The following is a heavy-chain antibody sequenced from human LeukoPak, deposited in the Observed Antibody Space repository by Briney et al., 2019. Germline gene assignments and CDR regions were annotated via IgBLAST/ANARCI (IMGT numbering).Heavy chain of an antibody. J-gene: IGHJ4*02. CDR2: ISSSGDYT. CDR1: GFTFRDYY. V-gene: IGHV3-11*06. D-gene: IGHD6-13*01. Sequence: GGSLRLPCAPSGFTFRDYYMNWIRQAPGKGLEWVSYISSSGDYTNYADSVKGRFTVSRDNAKNSLYLQMNSLRAEDTAVYYCAREPRAAAGNSNFDYWGQGTLVTVSS. CDR3: AREPRAAAGNSNFDY.